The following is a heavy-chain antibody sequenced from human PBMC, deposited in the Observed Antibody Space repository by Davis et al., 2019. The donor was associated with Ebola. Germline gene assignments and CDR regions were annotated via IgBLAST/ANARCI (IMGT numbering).Heavy chain of an antibody. CDR1: GGSISSSSYY. Sequence: PSETLSLTCTVSGGSISSSSYYWGWIRQPPGKGLEWIGSIYYSGSTYYNPSLKSRVTISVDTSKNQFSLKLSSVTAADTAVYYCARDGSLGGRVDYWGQGTPVTVSS. V-gene: IGHV4-39*07. CDR3: ARDGSLGGRVDY. D-gene: IGHD1-26*01. CDR2: IYYSGST. J-gene: IGHJ4*02.